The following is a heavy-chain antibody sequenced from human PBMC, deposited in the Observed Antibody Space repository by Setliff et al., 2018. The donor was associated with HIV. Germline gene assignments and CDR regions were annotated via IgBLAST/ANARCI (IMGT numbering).Heavy chain of an antibody. J-gene: IGHJ5*02. D-gene: IGHD6-19*01. CDR1: GGSISSSSYY. CDR2: IYYGGGT. V-gene: IGHV4-39*07. Sequence: SETLSLTCSVSGGSISSSSYYWGWIRQPPGKGLEWIGRIYYGGGTFYNPSLKSRVTISLDTSQNQFSLQLSSVTAADTAVYDCARDSSGWTRRNWFDPWG. CDR3: ARDSSGWTRRNWFDP.